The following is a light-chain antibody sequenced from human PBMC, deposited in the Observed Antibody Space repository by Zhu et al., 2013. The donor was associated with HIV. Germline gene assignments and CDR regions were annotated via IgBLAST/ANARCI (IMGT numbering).Light chain of an antibody. V-gene: IGLV2-14*01. Sequence: QSALTQPASVSGSPGQSITISCTGTSSDVGGYNYVSWYQQHPGKAPKLMIYEVSNRPSGVSNRFSGSKSGNTASLTISGLQAEDEADYYCQAWDSGTVVFGGGTKLTVL. CDR1: SSDVGGYNY. J-gene: IGLJ2*01. CDR2: EVS. CDR3: QAWDSGTVV.